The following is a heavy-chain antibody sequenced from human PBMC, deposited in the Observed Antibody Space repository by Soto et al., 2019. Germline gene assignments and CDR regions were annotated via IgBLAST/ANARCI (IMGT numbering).Heavy chain of an antibody. J-gene: IGHJ4*02. D-gene: IGHD2-15*01. CDR2: IIPILGIA. Sequence: QVQLVQSGAEVKKPGSSVKVSCKASGGTFSSYTISWVRQAPGQGLEWMGRIIPILGIANYAQKFQGRVTITADKSTSTAYMELSSLRSEDTAVYYCARAAYCSGGSCYSDFFDYWGQGTLVTVSS. CDR1: GGTFSSYT. V-gene: IGHV1-69*02. CDR3: ARAAYCSGGSCYSDFFDY.